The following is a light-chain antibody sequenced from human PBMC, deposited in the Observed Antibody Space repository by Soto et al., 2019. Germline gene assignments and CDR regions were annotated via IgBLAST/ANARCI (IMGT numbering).Light chain of an antibody. CDR2: DVS. CDR1: SSDVGGYNY. CDR3: CSYAGSYSVV. J-gene: IGLJ2*01. Sequence: QSVLTQPRSVSGSPGQSVTISCTGTSSDVGGYNYVSWYQQHPGKAPKLMIYDVSKRPSGVPDRFSGSKSGNMASLTISGLQAEDEADYYCCSYAGSYSVVFGGGTQLTVL. V-gene: IGLV2-11*01.